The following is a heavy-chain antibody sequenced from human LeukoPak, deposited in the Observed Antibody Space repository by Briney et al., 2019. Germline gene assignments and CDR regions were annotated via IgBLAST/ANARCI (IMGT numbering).Heavy chain of an antibody. V-gene: IGHV4-30-4*01. CDR1: GGSISSGDYY. CDR3: ARQPYSSGFSDY. J-gene: IGHJ4*02. CDR2: IYYSGST. D-gene: IGHD6-19*01. Sequence: SQTLSLTCTVSGGSISSGDYYWSWIRQPPGKGLEWIGYIYYSGSTYYNPSLKSRVTISVDTSKNQFSLKLSSVTAADTAVYYCARQPYSSGFSDYWGQGTLVTVSS.